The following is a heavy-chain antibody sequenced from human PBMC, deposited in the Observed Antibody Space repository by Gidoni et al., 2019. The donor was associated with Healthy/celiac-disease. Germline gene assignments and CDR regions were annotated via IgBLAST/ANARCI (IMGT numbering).Heavy chain of an antibody. J-gene: IGHJ4*02. CDR1: GFTVSSNY. V-gene: IGHV3-53*02. D-gene: IGHD5-12*01. CDR2: IYSGGST. Sequence: EVQLVETGGGLIQPGGSLRLSCAASGFTVSSNYMSWVRQAPGKGLEWVSVIYSGGSTYYADSVKGRFTISRDNSKNTLYLQMNSLRAEDTAVYYCARVVSGYDRNYFDYWGQGTLVTVSS. CDR3: ARVVSGYDRNYFDY.